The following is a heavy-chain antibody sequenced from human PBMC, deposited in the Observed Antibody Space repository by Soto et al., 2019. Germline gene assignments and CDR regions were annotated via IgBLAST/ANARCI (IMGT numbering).Heavy chain of an antibody. D-gene: IGHD2-15*01. CDR3: ARLKLPYYYYYGIDV. V-gene: IGHV5-51*01. CDR2: IYPGDSDT. CDR1: GYSFTSYW. J-gene: IGHJ6*02. Sequence: PGESLKISCKGSGYSFTSYWIGWVRQMPGKGLEWMGIIYPGDSDTRYSPSFQGQVTISADKSISTAYLQWSSLKASDTAMYYCARLKLPYYYYYGIDVWGQGTTVTVSS.